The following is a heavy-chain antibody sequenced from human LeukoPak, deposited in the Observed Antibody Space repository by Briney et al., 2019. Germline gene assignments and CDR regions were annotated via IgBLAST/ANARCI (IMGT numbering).Heavy chain of an antibody. CDR1: GFTFDDYA. CDR2: VRWNSGSI. J-gene: IGHJ3*02. CDR3: AKDEFVASDFTGAFDI. V-gene: IGHV3-9*03. Sequence: GGSLRLSCAASGFTFDDYAMHWVRQAPGKGLEWVSGVRWNSGSIGYADSVKGRFTISRDNAKNSLYLQMNSLRADDMALYYCAKDEFVASDFTGAFDIWGQGTMVTVSS. D-gene: IGHD2-8*02.